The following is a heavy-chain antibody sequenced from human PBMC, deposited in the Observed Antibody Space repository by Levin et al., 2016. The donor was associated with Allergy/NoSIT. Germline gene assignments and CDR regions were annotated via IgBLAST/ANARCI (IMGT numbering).Heavy chain of an antibody. J-gene: IGHJ5*02. CDR1: GGSISSSSYY. CDR2: IYYSGST. V-gene: IGHV4-39*01. D-gene: IGHD6-13*01. Sequence: GSLRLSCTVSGGSISSSSYYWGWIRQPPGKGLEWIGSIYYSGSTYYNPSLKSRVTISVDTSKNQFSLKLSSVTAADTAVYYCARTSIAAAGVWFDPWGQGTLVTVSS. CDR3: ARTSIAAAGVWFDP.